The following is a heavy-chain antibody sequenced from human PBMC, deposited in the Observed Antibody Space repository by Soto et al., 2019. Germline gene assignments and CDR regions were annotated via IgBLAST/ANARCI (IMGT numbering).Heavy chain of an antibody. J-gene: IGHJ6*02. D-gene: IGHD1-7*01. CDR1: GFTFSSYE. CDR2: ISSSGSTI. CDR3: AIWAWNYAYYYGMDV. Sequence: EVQLVESGGGLVQPGGSLRLSCAASGFTFSSYEMNWVRQAPGKGLEWVSYISSSGSTIYYAGSVKGRFTISRDNATNSLYLQMNSLRAEDTAVYYCAIWAWNYAYYYGMDVWGQGTTVTVSS. V-gene: IGHV3-48*03.